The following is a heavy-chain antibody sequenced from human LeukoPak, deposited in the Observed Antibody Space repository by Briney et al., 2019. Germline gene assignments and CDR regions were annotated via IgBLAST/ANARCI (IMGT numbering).Heavy chain of an antibody. CDR3: ARDLIAAAGAGLDY. CDR2: ISYDGSNK. D-gene: IGHD6-13*01. J-gene: IGHJ4*02. Sequence: PGGSLRLSCAASGFTFSSYAMHWVRQAPGKGLEWVAVISYDGSNKYYADSVKGRFTISRDNSKNTLYLQMNSLRAEDTAVYYCARDLIAAAGAGLDYWGQGTLVTASS. V-gene: IGHV3-30*04. CDR1: GFTFSSYA.